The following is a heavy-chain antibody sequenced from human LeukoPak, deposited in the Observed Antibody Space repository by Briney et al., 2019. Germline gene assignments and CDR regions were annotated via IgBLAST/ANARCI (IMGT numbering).Heavy chain of an antibody. CDR2: INPNSGGT. CDR1: GYTFTDYY. J-gene: IGHJ4*02. V-gene: IGHV1-2*02. Sequence: ASVKVSCKASGYTFTDYYIHWVRQAPGQGLEWMGWINPNSGGTNYAQKFQGRVTMTRDTSISAAYMELSSLRSDDTAVYYCARVVGDSVGYFDYWGQGTLVTVSS. CDR3: ARVVGDSVGYFDY. D-gene: IGHD4-17*01.